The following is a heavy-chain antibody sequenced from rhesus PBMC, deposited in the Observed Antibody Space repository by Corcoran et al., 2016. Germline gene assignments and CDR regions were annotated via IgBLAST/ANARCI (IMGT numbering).Heavy chain of an antibody. CDR2: IFGSIGST. D-gene: IGHD6-31*01. J-gene: IGHJ3*01. V-gene: IGHV4S7*01. Sequence: QVQLQESGPGLVKPSETLSLTCAVSGGPISGGYGWSRIRQPPGKGLAGVGHIFGSIGSTYYNPSLKSRVTISRDTSKNQFSLKLSSVTAADTAVYYCARLQGSSGWYFDAFDFWGQGLRVTVSS. CDR1: GGPISGGYG. CDR3: ARLQGSSGWYFDAFDF.